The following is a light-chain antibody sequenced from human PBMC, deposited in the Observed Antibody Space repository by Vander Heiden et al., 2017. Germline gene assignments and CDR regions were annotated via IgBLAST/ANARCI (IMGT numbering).Light chain of an antibody. J-gene: IGKJ4*01. V-gene: IGKV1-39*01. Sequence: DIQMTHSPSSLSASVGDRVTITCRASQSISSYLNWDQQKPGKAPKLLIYAASSLQSGVPSRFSGSGSGTDFTLTISSLQPEDFATYYCQQSYSTPLTFGGGTKVEIK. CDR2: AAS. CDR1: QSISSY. CDR3: QQSYSTPLT.